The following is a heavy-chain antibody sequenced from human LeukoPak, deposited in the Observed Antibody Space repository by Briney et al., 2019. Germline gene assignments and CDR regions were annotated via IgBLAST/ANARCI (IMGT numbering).Heavy chain of an antibody. Sequence: TGGSLRLSCAASGFTFSSYGMHWVRQAPGKGLEWVAFIRYDGSNKYYADSVKGRFTISRDNSKNTLYLQMNSLRAEDTAVYYCARDPLRPPLDIVARGYYFDYWGQGTLVTVPS. J-gene: IGHJ4*02. V-gene: IGHV3-30*02. CDR3: ARDPLRPPLDIVARGYYFDY. CDR2: IRYDGSNK. D-gene: IGHD2-15*01. CDR1: GFTFSSYG.